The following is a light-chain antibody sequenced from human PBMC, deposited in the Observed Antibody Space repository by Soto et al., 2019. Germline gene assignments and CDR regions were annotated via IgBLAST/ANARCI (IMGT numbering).Light chain of an antibody. Sequence: EIVLTQSPATLSLSPGERATLSCRASQSVGGYLDWYQQKPGQAPRLLIYDASNRASGIPARFSGSGSGTDFTLCISRLEAEGVAVEYCHQRSNWTSLAFGGGTKVEIK. CDR1: QSVGGY. V-gene: IGKV3-11*01. CDR2: DAS. J-gene: IGKJ4*01. CDR3: HQRSNWTSLA.